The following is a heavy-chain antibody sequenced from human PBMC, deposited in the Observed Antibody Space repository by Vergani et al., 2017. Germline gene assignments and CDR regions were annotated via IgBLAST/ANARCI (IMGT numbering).Heavy chain of an antibody. J-gene: IGHJ6*03. CDR1: GGSFSGYY. CDR3: ARGRTRAYGAARPQVIRRGYYYMDV. D-gene: IGHD6-6*01. CDR2: INHSGST. Sequence: QVQLQQWGAGLLKPSETLSLTCAVYGGSFSGYYWSWIRQPPGKGLEWIGEINHSGSTNYNPSLKSRVTISVDTSKNQFSLKLSPVTAADTAVYYCARGRTRAYGAARPQVIRRGYYYMDVWGKGTTVTVSS. V-gene: IGHV4-34*01.